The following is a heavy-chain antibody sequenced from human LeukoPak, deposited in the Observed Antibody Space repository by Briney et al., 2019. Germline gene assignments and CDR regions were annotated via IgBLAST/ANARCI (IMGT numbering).Heavy chain of an antibody. Sequence: GGSLRLSCAASGFSFRSYWMHWVRQAPGKGLVWVSDIDSDGTTTRYADSVKGRFTISRDNANNKLYLQMNSLRAEYTAVYYCARANGPPIDWGQGTLVTVSS. CDR1: GFSFRSYW. V-gene: IGHV3-74*01. CDR2: IDSDGTTT. D-gene: IGHD2-15*01. CDR3: ARANGPPID. J-gene: IGHJ4*02.